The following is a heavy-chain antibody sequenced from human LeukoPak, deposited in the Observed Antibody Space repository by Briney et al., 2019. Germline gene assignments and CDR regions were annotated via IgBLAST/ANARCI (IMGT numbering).Heavy chain of an antibody. J-gene: IGHJ4*02. CDR2: ISWNIGSI. Sequence: GGSLRLSCAASGFTFDDYAMHWVRQAPGKGLEWVSGISWNIGSIGYADSVKGRFTISRDNAKNSLYLQMNSLRTEDTAFYYCAKDGVSTVYWGQGTLVTVSS. CDR1: GFTFDDYA. CDR3: AKDGVSTVY. D-gene: IGHD4-17*01. V-gene: IGHV3-9*01.